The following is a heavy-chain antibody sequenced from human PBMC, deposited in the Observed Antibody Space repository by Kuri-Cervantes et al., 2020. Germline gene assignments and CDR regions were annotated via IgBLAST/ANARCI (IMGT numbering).Heavy chain of an antibody. CDR2: SYPGDSDA. J-gene: IGHJ6*03. Sequence: GESLKISCRGSGCQFAKYWIGWVRQMLGKGLEWMGISYPGDSDARHSPSFQGQVTMTADKSISTAYVQWSSLKASDTAIYYCARHGGDCSSTSCYHYYYMDVWGKGTTVTDSS. CDR3: ARHGGDCSSTSCYHYYYMDV. D-gene: IGHD2-2*01. V-gene: IGHV5-51*01. CDR1: GCQFAKYW.